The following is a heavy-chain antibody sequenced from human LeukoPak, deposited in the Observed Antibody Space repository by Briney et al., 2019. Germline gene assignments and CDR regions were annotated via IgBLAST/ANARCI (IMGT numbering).Heavy chain of an antibody. CDR2: ISGSDDTT. V-gene: IGHV3-23*01. CDR3: AKGLGGSSHSGLDH. D-gene: IGHD2-15*01. J-gene: IGHJ4*02. CDR1: GFTFSSYA. Sequence: GGSLRLSCAASGFTFSSYAMSWVRQAPGKGLEWVSVISGSDDTTYYADSVKGRITISRDNSKNTLYVQMNSLRAEDTAVYYCAKGLGGSSHSGLDHWGQGTLVIVSS.